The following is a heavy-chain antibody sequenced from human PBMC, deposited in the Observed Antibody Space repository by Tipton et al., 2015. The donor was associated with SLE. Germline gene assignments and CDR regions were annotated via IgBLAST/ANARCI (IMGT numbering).Heavy chain of an antibody. V-gene: IGHV4-4*08. CDR2: IYTSGST. CDR1: GGSISSYY. CDR3: ARRWFGDQDAFDI. J-gene: IGHJ3*02. Sequence: TLSLTCTVSGGSISSYYWSWIRQPPGKGLEWIGYIYTSGSTNYNPSLKRRVTISVDTSKNQFSLKLSSVTAADTAVYYCARRWFGDQDAFDIWGQGTMVTVSS. D-gene: IGHD3-10*01.